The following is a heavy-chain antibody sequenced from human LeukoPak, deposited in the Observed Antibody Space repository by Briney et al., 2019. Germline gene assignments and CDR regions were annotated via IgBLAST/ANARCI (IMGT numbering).Heavy chain of an antibody. Sequence: PGGSLRLSCAASGITFSSYGIHWVRQAPGKGLEWVTFIRHDGSNKYYVDSVKGRFTISRDNSKNTLFLQMNSLRVDDTAVYYCARDHHGTGSYFEYWGQGILVTVSS. CDR1: GITFSSYG. D-gene: IGHD3-10*01. V-gene: IGHV3-30*02. CDR3: ARDHHGTGSYFEY. CDR2: IRHDGSNK. J-gene: IGHJ4*02.